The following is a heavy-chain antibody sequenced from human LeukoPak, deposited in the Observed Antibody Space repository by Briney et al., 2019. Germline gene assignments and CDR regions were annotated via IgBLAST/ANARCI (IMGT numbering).Heavy chain of an antibody. Sequence: GGSLRLSCAASGFTFSSYWMHWVRQAPGKGLVWVSRINSDGSSTSYADSVKGRFTISRDNAKNTLYLQMNSLRAEDTAVYYCARAGPPYYDILTGDPGAEGREFDSWGQGTLVTVSS. D-gene: IGHD3-9*01. V-gene: IGHV3-74*01. CDR3: ARAGPPYYDILTGDPGAEGREFDS. CDR2: INSDGSST. J-gene: IGHJ4*02. CDR1: GFTFSSYW.